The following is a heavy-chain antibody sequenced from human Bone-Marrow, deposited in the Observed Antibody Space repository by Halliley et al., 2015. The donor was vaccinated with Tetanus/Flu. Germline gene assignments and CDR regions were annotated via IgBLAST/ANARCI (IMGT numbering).Heavy chain of an antibody. CDR2: ISTAGDT. CDR3: VREDSSGSFDY. Sequence: EGVAAISTAGDTSDPGAVKSRFTISKENAENSLYLQMNRLRAGDTAVYDCVREDSSGSFDYWGQGTLVTVSS. J-gene: IGHJ4*02. V-gene: IGHV3-13*04. D-gene: IGHD3-22*01.